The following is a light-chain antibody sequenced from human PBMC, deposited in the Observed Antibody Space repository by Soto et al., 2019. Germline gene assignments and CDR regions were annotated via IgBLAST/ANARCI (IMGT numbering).Light chain of an antibody. J-gene: IGLJ1*01. Sequence: QSVLTQPPSVSGAPGQRVTISCTGSSSNFGAGYEVHWYKQVPGAAPTLVIFNNLNRPSGVPERFSGSKSGTSASLVISGLQAEDEADYYCCSYAGSYLYVFGTGTRVTVL. CDR1: SSNFGAGYE. CDR3: CSYAGSYLYV. V-gene: IGLV1-40*01. CDR2: NNL.